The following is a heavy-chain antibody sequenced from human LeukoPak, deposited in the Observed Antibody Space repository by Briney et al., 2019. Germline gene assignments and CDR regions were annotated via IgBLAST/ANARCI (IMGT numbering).Heavy chain of an antibody. CDR3: AISYGQYYFDY. Sequence: SVKVSCKASGGTFSSYAISWVRQAPGQGLEWMGGIIPIFGTANYAQKFQGRVTITADESTSTAYMELSSLRSEDTAVYFCAISYGQYYFDYWGQGALVTVSS. V-gene: IGHV1-69*13. J-gene: IGHJ4*02. D-gene: IGHD5-18*01. CDR1: GGTFSSYA. CDR2: IIPIFGTA.